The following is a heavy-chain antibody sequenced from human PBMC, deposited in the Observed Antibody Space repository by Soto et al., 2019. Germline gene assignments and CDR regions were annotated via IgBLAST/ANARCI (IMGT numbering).Heavy chain of an antibody. CDR3: ARVTDYYDSSGPVDY. CDR1: GYTFTSYG. CDR2: ISAYNGNT. J-gene: IGHJ4*02. Sequence: ASVKVSCKASGYTFTSYGISWVRQAPGQGLEWMGWISAYNGNTNYAQKLQGRVTMTTDTSTSTAYMELRSLRSDDTAVYYCARVTDYYDSSGPVDYWGQGTLVTVSS. D-gene: IGHD3-22*01. V-gene: IGHV1-18*01.